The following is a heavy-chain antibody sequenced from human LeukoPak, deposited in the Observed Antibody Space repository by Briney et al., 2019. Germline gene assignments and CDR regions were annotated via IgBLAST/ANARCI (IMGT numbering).Heavy chain of an antibody. J-gene: IGHJ6*02. V-gene: IGHV6-1*01. CDR2: TYYRSKWYN. D-gene: IGHD4-17*01. Sequence: SQTLSLTCAISGDSVSSNSAAWNWIRQSPSRGLEWLGRTYYRSKWYNDYAVSVKSRITINPDTSKNQFSPQLNSVTPEDTAVYYCARDLSPTVTTGTRPPVGSMDVWGQGTTVTVSS. CDR1: GDSVSSNSAA. CDR3: ARDLSPTVTTGTRPPVGSMDV.